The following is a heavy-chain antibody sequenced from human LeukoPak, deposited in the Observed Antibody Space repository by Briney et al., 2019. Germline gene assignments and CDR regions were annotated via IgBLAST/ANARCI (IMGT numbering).Heavy chain of an antibody. D-gene: IGHD3-9*01. CDR2: INYSGST. J-gene: IGHJ4*02. V-gene: IGHV4-34*01. Sequence: PSETLSLTCAAYGGSFSGYYWSWIRQPPGKGLEWIGSINYSGSTYYNPSLKSRVTISVDTSKNQFSLKLSSVTAADTAVYYCARHFDAILTGLDYWGQGTLVTVSS. CDR1: GGSFSGYY. CDR3: ARHFDAILTGLDY.